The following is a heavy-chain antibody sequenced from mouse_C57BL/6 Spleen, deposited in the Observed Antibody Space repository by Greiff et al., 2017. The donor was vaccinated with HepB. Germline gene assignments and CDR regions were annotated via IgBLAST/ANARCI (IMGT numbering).Heavy chain of an antibody. J-gene: IGHJ3*01. CDR2: INPNNGGT. D-gene: IGHD3-2*02. Sequence: EVQLQQSGPELVKPGASVKISCKASGYTFTDYYMNWVKQSHGKSLEWIGDINPNNGGTIYNQKFKGKATLTVDKSSSTAYMELRSLTSEDSAVYYCAQTGQEKAWFAYWGKGTLVTVSA. CDR1: GYTFTDYY. V-gene: IGHV1-26*01. CDR3: AQTGQEKAWFAY.